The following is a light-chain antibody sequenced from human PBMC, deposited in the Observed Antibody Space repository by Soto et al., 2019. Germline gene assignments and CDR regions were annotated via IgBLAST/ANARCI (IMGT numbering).Light chain of an antibody. V-gene: IGKV3-11*01. J-gene: IGKJ4*01. CDR2: DAA. CDR1: QSVGSY. CDR3: QQRTDWPLT. Sequence: ETVLTQSPATLSLSPGQRATFSCRASQSVGSYLAWYQQKPGQAPRLLIYDAANKATGIPARFSGSGPGTDCTLTINSLEPEDFADYFCQQRTDWPLTFGVETKLEI.